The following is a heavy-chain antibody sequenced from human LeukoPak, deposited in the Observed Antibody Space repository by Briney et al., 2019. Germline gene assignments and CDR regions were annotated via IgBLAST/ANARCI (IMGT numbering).Heavy chain of an antibody. CDR2: IYHSGST. D-gene: IGHD2-15*01. CDR1: GGSFSGYY. J-gene: IGHJ5*02. V-gene: IGHV4-34*01. CDR3: ARVIVVVVAATRQDYWFDP. Sequence: LETLSLTCAVYGGSFSGYYWSWIRQPPGKGLEWIGYIYHSGSTYYNPSLKSRVTISVDRSKNQFSLKLSSVTAADTAVYYCARVIVVVVAATRQDYWFDPWGQGTLVTVSS.